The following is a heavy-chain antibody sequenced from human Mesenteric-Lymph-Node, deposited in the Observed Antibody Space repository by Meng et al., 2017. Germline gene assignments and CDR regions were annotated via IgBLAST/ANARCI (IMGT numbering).Heavy chain of an antibody. CDR2: INWNGGST. D-gene: IGHD3-10*01. CDR1: GFTFDDYG. CDR3: ARDGEENYHGSGFLGDY. V-gene: IGHV3-20*04. Sequence: GESLKISCAASGFTFDDYGMSWVRQAPGKGLEWVSGINWNGGSTGYADSVKGRFTISRDNAKNSLYLQMNSLRAEDTALYYCARDGEENYHGSGFLGDYWGQGTLVTVSS. J-gene: IGHJ4*02.